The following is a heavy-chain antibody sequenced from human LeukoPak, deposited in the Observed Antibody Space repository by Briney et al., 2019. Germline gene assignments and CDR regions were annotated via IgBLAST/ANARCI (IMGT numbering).Heavy chain of an antibody. D-gene: IGHD2-15*01. CDR3: ASDSISGVNDAFDM. CDR2: ITNSGSTI. V-gene: IGHV3-48*03. CDR1: GFTFSSYE. Sequence: GGSLRLSCAASGFTFSSYEMNWVRQAPGKGLEWVSYITNSGSTIYYADSVKGRFTISRDNANNSLHLQMNSLRAEDTAVYYCASDSISGVNDAFDMWGQGTMVTVSS. J-gene: IGHJ3*02.